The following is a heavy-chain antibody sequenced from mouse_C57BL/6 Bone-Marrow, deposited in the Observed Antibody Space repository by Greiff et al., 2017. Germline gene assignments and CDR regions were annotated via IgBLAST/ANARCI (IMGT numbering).Heavy chain of an antibody. CDR2: LRLKFDNYAT. Sequence: EVKVEESGGGLVQPGGSMKLSCVASGFTFSNYWMNWVRQSPAKGLALVAQLRLKFDNYATHYAESVKGRFTISSDDSKSSVCLQMNNLRAEDTGICYCTGNYGNPTCAYWGQGTLVTVAA. D-gene: IGHD2-1*01. CDR1: GFTFSNYW. CDR3: TGNYGNPTCAY. V-gene: IGHV6-3*01. J-gene: IGHJ3*01.